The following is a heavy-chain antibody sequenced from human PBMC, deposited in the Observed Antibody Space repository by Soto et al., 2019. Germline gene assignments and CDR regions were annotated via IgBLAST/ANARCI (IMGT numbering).Heavy chain of an antibody. V-gene: IGHV3-7*03. Sequence: GRSLRISGEASGFKFIRYWMSWVRQAPGKGLEWVANIKQDGSEKYYVDSVKGRFTISRDNAKNSLYLQMNSLRAEDTAVYYCEKDPPLTDIWGQGTMVTVSS. CDR2: IKQDGSEK. J-gene: IGHJ3*02. CDR1: GFKFIRYW. CDR3: EKDPPLTDI.